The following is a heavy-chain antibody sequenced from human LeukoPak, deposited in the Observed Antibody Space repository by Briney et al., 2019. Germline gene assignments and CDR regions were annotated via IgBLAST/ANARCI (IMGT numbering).Heavy chain of an antibody. CDR1: GYTFTSYD. J-gene: IGHJ4*02. CDR3: AKDATIQLRRFDY. Sequence: ASVKVSCKASGYTFTSYDINWVRQATGQGLEWMGWMNPNSGNTGYAQKFQGRVTMTRNTSISTAYMELSSLRAEDTAVYYCAKDATIQLRRFDYWGQGTLVTVSS. CDR2: MNPNSGNT. V-gene: IGHV1-8*01. D-gene: IGHD5-12*01.